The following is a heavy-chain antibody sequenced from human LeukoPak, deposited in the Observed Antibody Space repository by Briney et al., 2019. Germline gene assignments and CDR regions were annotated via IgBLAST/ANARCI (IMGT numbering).Heavy chain of an antibody. Sequence: SETLSLTCGVSGGSVINTNWWTWVRQPPGKGLEWIGEVHLDGRTNYNPSLESRLTMSVDVSENQVSLKLTSVTAADTAVYHCARQSGIYYVIDYWGQGTLVTVSS. V-gene: IGHV4-4*02. D-gene: IGHD1-26*01. CDR2: VHLDGRT. J-gene: IGHJ4*02. CDR1: GGSVINTNW. CDR3: ARQSGIYYVIDY.